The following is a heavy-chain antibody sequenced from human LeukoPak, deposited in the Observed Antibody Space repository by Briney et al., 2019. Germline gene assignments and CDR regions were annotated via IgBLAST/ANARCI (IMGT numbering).Heavy chain of an antibody. D-gene: IGHD3-10*01. Sequence: GGSLRLSCAASGFTFSSYATSWVRQAPGKGLEWVSAISGSGGSTYYADSVKGRFTISRDNSKNTLYLQMNSLRAEDTAVYYCAKVSGDGDAEYYFDYWGQGTLVTVSS. J-gene: IGHJ4*02. CDR1: GFTFSSYA. CDR3: AKVSGDGDAEYYFDY. V-gene: IGHV3-23*01. CDR2: ISGSGGST.